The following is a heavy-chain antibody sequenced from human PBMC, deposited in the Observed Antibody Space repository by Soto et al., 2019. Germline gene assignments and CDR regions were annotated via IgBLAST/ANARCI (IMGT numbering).Heavy chain of an antibody. CDR1: GYTFTNFG. CDR3: ARGGTPIDY. Sequence: QVQLVQSGAEVKKPGASVKVSCKASGYTFTNFGISWVRQAPGQGLEWMGWISAYNGNTNTAQKFQDRVTMTTDTPTSTAYIELRSLRSDDTAIYYGARGGTPIDYWGQGALVTVSS. V-gene: IGHV1-18*01. CDR2: ISAYNGNT. D-gene: IGHD3-16*01. J-gene: IGHJ4*02.